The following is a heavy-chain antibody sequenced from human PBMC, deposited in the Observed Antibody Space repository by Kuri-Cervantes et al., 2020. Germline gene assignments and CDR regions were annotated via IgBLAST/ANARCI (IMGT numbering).Heavy chain of an antibody. J-gene: IGHJ6*02. CDR1: GFTFSSYG. CDR3: ARDSMVEVATNHKRGGLEV. D-gene: IGHD5-24*01. Sequence: GESLKISCAASGFTFSSYGMHWVRQAPGKGLEWGAVISYDGSNKYYADSVEGRFTISGDNSKNTLYLQMNSLRAEDTSVYYCARDSMVEVATNHKRGGLEVWGQGTTVTVSS. CDR2: ISYDGSNK. V-gene: IGHV3-30*03.